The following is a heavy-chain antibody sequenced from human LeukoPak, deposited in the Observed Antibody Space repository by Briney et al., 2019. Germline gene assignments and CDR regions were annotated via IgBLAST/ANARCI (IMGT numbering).Heavy chain of an antibody. CDR2: INTDGSST. Sequence: PGGSLRLSCAASGLTFSSYWMHWVRQAPGKGLVWVSGINTDGSSTTYADSVKGRFTISRDNAKNTLYLQMNSLRAEDTALYHCAREYDSSGYYYDYWGQGTLVTVSS. V-gene: IGHV3-74*01. D-gene: IGHD3-22*01. J-gene: IGHJ4*02. CDR1: GLTFSSYW. CDR3: AREYDSSGYYYDY.